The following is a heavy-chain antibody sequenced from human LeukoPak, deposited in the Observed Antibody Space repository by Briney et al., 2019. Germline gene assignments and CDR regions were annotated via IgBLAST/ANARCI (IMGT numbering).Heavy chain of an antibody. CDR1: GFTFNNYD. D-gene: IGHD3-3*01. Sequence: GGSLRLSCAASGFTFNNYDMHWVRQAPGKGLEWVSVISYDENKKYYADSVKGRFTISRDNSKDTLYLQMNSLTPEDTAVYYCARDGGADWGQGTLVTVSS. CDR2: ISYDENKK. J-gene: IGHJ4*02. CDR3: ARDGGAD. V-gene: IGHV3-30-3*01.